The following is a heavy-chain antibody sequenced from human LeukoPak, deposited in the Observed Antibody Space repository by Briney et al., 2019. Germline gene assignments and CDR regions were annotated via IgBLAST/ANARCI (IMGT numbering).Heavy chain of an antibody. Sequence: GGSLRLSCAASGFTFSSFGIHWARQAPGKGLEWVAIVWYGGSNKYYADSVKGRFTISRDNSKNTLYLQMNSLRAEDTAVYYCARDVVAATQTFSYGMDGWGQGTTVTVSS. V-gene: IGHV3-33*01. CDR2: VWYGGSNK. D-gene: IGHD2-15*01. CDR3: ARDVVAATQTFSYGMDG. CDR1: GFTFSSFG. J-gene: IGHJ6*02.